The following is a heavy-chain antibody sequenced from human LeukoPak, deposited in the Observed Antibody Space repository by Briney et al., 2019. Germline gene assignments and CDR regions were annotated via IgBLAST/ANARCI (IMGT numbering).Heavy chain of an antibody. CDR3: ARGVRGVNGATVWFDP. V-gene: IGHV1-69*02. CDR2: IIPILGIA. Sequence: SVKVSCKASGGTFSSYTISWVRQSPGQGLEWMGRIIPILGIANYAQKFHGRVTITADKSTSTAYMELSSLRSEDTAVYYCARGVRGVNGATVWFDPWGQGTLVTVSS. D-gene: IGHD2-8*01. J-gene: IGHJ5*02. CDR1: GGTFSSYT.